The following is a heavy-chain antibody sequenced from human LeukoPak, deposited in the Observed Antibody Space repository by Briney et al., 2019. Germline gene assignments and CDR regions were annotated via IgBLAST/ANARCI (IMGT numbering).Heavy chain of an antibody. V-gene: IGHV3-23*01. J-gene: IGHJ4*02. Sequence: GGSLRLSCAASGFPFNNFAMSWVRQAPGKGLEWVSALSPTSSSTYYADSVKGRFTISRDNSKNTLYLQMNSLRAEDTAVYYCAKRPGRRFYYDSSGYGLYWGQGTLVTVSS. CDR2: LSPTSSST. D-gene: IGHD3-22*01. CDR1: GFPFNNFA. CDR3: AKRPGRRFYYDSSGYGLY.